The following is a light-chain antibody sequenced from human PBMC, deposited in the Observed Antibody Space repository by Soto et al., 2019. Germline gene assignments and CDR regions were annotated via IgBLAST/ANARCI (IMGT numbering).Light chain of an antibody. CDR1: QSASSTY. V-gene: IGKV3-20*01. Sequence: LSPGERATLSCRASQSASSTYLAWYQQKPGQAPRLLIYGASSRATGIPDRFSGSGSGTDFTLTIRRLEAEDFAVYYCQQSGTFGQGTKVEIK. J-gene: IGKJ1*01. CDR3: QQSGT. CDR2: GAS.